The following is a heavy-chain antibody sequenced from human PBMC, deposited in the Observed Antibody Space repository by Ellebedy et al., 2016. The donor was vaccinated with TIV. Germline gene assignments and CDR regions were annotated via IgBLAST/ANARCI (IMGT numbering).Heavy chain of an antibody. Sequence: SGPTLVKPTQTLTLTCTFSGFSLTTSGVDVGWIRPPPGKALEWLALIYWNDDKRYSPSLKSRLTITKDTSKNQVVLTMTNMDPGDTATYYCAHTGFEFGYIDYWGQGTLVTVSS. D-gene: IGHD3-16*01. V-gene: IGHV2-5*01. CDR1: GFSLTTSGVD. CDR3: AHTGFEFGYIDY. J-gene: IGHJ4*02. CDR2: IYWNDDK.